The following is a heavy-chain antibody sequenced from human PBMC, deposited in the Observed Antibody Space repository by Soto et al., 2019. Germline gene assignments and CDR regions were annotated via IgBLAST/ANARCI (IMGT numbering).Heavy chain of an antibody. CDR1: SGSISSSNW. Sequence: SETLSLTCAVSSGSISSSNWWSWVRQPPGKGLEWIGEIYHSGSTNYNPSLKSRVTISVDKSKNQFSLKLSSVTAADTAVYYCARALQGHATIDGEYYFDYWGQGTLVTVSS. CDR3: ARALQGHATIDGEYYFDY. V-gene: IGHV4-4*02. CDR2: IYHSGST. J-gene: IGHJ4*02. D-gene: IGHD5-12*01.